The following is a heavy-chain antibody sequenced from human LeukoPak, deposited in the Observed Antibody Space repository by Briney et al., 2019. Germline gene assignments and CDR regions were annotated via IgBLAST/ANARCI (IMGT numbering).Heavy chain of an antibody. CDR3: AKVVQTYYDFGSGPYSLDS. V-gene: IGHV3-23*01. D-gene: IGHD3-3*01. CDR1: GFTFSSYA. J-gene: IGHJ4*02. Sequence: GGSLRLSCAASGFTFSSYAMSWVRQAPGKGLEWVSAISGSGGSTYYADSVKGRFTISRDNSKNTLYLQMNSLRAEDTAVYYCAKVVQTYYDFGSGPYSLDSWGQGTLVTVSS. CDR2: ISGSGGST.